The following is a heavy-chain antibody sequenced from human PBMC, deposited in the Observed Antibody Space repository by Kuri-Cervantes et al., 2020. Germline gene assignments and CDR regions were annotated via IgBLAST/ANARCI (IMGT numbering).Heavy chain of an antibody. CDR2: IYYSGST. CDR1: GGSISSGDYY. V-gene: IGHV4-30-4*01. J-gene: IGHJ4*02. CDR3: ARGITGTISPFDY. D-gene: IGHD1-7*01. Sequence: SETLSLTCTVSGGSISSGDYYWSWIRQPPGKVLEWIGYIYYSGSTYYNPSLKSRVTISVDTSKNQFSLKLSSVTAADTAVYYCARGITGTISPFDYWGQGTLVTVSS.